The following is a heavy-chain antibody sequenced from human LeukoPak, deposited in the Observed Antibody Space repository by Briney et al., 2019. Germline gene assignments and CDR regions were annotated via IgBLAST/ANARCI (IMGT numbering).Heavy chain of an antibody. V-gene: IGHV6-1*01. CDR1: GDGVSSNSAA. J-gene: IGHJ4*02. Sequence: SQTLSLTCAISGDGVSSNSAAWNWIRQSPSRGLEWLGRTYYRSKWYNDYAVSVKSRITINPDTSKNQFSLQLNSVTPEDTAVYYCARMAYDSSGYYYEGHFDYWGQGTLVTVSS. D-gene: IGHD3-22*01. CDR2: TYYRSKWYN. CDR3: ARMAYDSSGYYYEGHFDY.